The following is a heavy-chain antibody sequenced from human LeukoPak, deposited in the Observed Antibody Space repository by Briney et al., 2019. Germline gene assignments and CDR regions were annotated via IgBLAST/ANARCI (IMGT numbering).Heavy chain of an antibody. Sequence: TGGSLRLSCAASGFTFSDYHMSWIRQAPGKGLEWVSYISSSGSTIYYADSVKGRFTISRDNAKNSLYLQMNSLRAEDTAVYYCARDPSGGTDYFDYWGQGTLVTVSS. CDR2: ISSSGSTI. J-gene: IGHJ4*02. D-gene: IGHD2-15*01. CDR1: GFTFSDYH. V-gene: IGHV3-11*04. CDR3: ARDPSGGTDYFDY.